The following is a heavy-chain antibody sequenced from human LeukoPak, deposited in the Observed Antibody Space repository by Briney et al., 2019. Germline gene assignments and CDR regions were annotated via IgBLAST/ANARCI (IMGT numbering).Heavy chain of an antibody. CDR3: VRRVRYFGQNDY. J-gene: IGHJ4*02. V-gene: IGHV4-59*08. D-gene: IGHD3-9*01. CDR2: IYYTGST. Sequence: SETLSLTCAVSGASMSDYYWSWIRQPPGKGLEWIGYIYYTGSTNYNPSLKSRVTMSVDTSKNQISLKLSSVTAADSAVYYCVRRVRYFGQNDYWGQGTLVTVSS. CDR1: GASMSDYY.